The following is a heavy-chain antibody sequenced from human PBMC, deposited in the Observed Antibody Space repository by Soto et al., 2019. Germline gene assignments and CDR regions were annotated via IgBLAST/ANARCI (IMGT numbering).Heavy chain of an antibody. CDR1: GYTFTSYA. V-gene: IGHV1-3*01. CDR3: ARVQSIAVAAGYYGMDV. Sequence: ASVKVSCKASGYTFTSYAMHWVRQAPGQRLEWMGWINAGNGNTKYSQKFQGRVTITRDTSASTAYMELSSLRSEDTAVYYCARVQSIAVAAGYYGMDVWGQGTTVTVSS. D-gene: IGHD6-19*01. CDR2: INAGNGNT. J-gene: IGHJ6*02.